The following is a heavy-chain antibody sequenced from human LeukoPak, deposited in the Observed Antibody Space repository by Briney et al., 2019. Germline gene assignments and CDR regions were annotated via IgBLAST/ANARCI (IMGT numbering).Heavy chain of an antibody. Sequence: GGSLRLSCTAYGFTFSSYAMSWVRQAPRKGLEWVSAISGSGGSTYYADSVKGRFTISRDNSKNTLYLQMNSLRAEDTAVYYCAKPVSKYSYGQNRFDPWGQGTLVTVSS. CDR1: GFTFSSYA. J-gene: IGHJ5*02. CDR3: AKPVSKYSYGQNRFDP. CDR2: ISGSGGST. V-gene: IGHV3-23*01. D-gene: IGHD5-18*01.